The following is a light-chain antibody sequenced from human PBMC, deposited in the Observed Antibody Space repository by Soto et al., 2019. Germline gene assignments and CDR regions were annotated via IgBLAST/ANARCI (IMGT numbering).Light chain of an antibody. CDR2: GAS. CDR1: QSVSSN. V-gene: IGKV3-15*01. CDR3: QQYNNWPPMYT. Sequence: EIVMTQSPATMSVSPGERATLSCRASQSVSSNLAWYQQKPGQAPRLLIYGASTRATGIPARFSGSGSGTKFTLTISSLQSEDFAVYYCQQYNNWPPMYTFGQGTKLEIK. J-gene: IGKJ2*01.